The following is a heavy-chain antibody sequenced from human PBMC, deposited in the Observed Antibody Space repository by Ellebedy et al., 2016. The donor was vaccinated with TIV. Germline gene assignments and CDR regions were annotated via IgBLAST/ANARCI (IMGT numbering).Heavy chain of an antibody. CDR3: LRDLNWIFGDV. CDR2: INPSSSLK. D-gene: IGHD1-1*01. Sequence: ASVKVSCXASEYTFASYNMHWVRQAPGQGLVWMGKINPSSSLKRYAKKFQGRVTMTRDTSTSTLYMELSSLRSEDTAVYYCLRDLNWIFGDVWGQGTLVTVSS. V-gene: IGHV1-46*01. CDR1: EYTFASYN. J-gene: IGHJ4*02.